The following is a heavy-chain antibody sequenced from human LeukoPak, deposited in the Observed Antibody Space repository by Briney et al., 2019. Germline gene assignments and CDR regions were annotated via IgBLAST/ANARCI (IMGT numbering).Heavy chain of an antibody. Sequence: SGGSLRLSCAASGFTVSSNYMSWVRQAPGKGLEWVSVIYSGGSTYYADSVKGRFTISRDNSKNTLYLQMNSLRAEDTAVYYCARGRKSSGSYYFDYWGQGTLVTVSS. J-gene: IGHJ4*02. D-gene: IGHD6-25*01. CDR2: IYSGGST. CDR1: GFTVSSNY. CDR3: ARGRKSSGSYYFDY. V-gene: IGHV3-53*01.